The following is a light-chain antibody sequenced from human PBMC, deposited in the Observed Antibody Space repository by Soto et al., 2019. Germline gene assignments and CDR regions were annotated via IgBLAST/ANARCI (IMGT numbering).Light chain of an antibody. CDR3: QQYGNAPWT. V-gene: IGKV3-20*01. Sequence: EIVLTQSPGTLSLSPGERVTLSCRASQSVSSSFLAWYQQKAGQAPRLLIYGASRRATGIPDRFSGSGSGTDFALTLSRLEAEDFAVYYCQQYGNAPWTFGQGTKVDIK. J-gene: IGKJ1*01. CDR1: QSVSSSF. CDR2: GAS.